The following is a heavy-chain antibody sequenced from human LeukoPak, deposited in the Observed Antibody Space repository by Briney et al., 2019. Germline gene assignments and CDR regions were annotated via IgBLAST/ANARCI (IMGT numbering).Heavy chain of an antibody. Sequence: GGSLRLPCAASGFTFSTYAMHWVRQAPGKGLEWLALISYDGSNKYYPDSVRGRFTISRDDSKNTLYLQMNSLRAEDTAVYYCARDATVSDAFDIWGQGTMVTVSS. CDR2: ISYDGSNK. V-gene: IGHV3-30-3*01. CDR3: ARDATVSDAFDI. D-gene: IGHD4-11*01. J-gene: IGHJ3*02. CDR1: GFTFSTYA.